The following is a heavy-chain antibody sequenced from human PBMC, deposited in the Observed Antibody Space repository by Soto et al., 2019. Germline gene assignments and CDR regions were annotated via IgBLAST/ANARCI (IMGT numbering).Heavy chain of an antibody. V-gene: IGHV1-2*02. J-gene: IGHJ4*02. CDR3: TRKLATFNFDS. D-gene: IGHD5-12*01. Sequence: ASVKVSCKASGYMFTGYYMHWVRRAPGQGLEWMGWTNPDSGGTNYQQKFQGRVTMTRDTSISTAYLELSSLRSDDTAVYYCTRKLATFNFDSWGQGTLVTVSS. CDR2: TNPDSGGT. CDR1: GYMFTGYY.